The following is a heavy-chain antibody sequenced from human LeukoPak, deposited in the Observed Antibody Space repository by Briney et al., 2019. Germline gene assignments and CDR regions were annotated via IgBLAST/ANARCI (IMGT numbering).Heavy chain of an antibody. J-gene: IGHJ4*02. V-gene: IGHV1-69*04. D-gene: IGHD3-10*01. CDR1: GGSFSSYA. CDR3: TRYVPGD. Sequence: SVKVSCKASGGSFSSYAISWVRQAPGQGLEWMGRIVPILGIANNAQKFQGRVTITADKSTSTAYMELRSLRSEDTAVYYRTRYVPGDWGQGTLVTVTS. CDR2: IVPILGIA.